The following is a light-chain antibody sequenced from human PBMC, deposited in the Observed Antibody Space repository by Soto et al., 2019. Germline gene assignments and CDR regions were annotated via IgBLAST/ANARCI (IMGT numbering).Light chain of an antibody. CDR2: DAS. V-gene: IGKV1-5*02. CDR3: QQFKDYVWT. J-gene: IGKJ1*01. Sequence: DIPMTQSPSTLSASLGDRVTIICRASRSVDKWLAWYQQKPGRAPSLIIYDASTLERGVPSRFSGSGSGTEFTLIISNLQPDDFATYYCQQFKDYVWTFGQGTKV. CDR1: RSVDKW.